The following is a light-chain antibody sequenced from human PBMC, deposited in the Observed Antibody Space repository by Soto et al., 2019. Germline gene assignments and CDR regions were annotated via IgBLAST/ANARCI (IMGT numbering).Light chain of an antibody. CDR1: QSVSSSY. J-gene: IGKJ1*01. Sequence: EIVLTQSPGTLSLSPGERATLSCRASQSVSSSYLAWYQQKPGQAPRLLIYGASSSATCIPDRFSGSGYWTDFTLTISILEPDDFAVYYFQQYGSSPPWTFGQGTKVEIK. V-gene: IGKV3-20*01. CDR3: QQYGSSPPWT. CDR2: GAS.